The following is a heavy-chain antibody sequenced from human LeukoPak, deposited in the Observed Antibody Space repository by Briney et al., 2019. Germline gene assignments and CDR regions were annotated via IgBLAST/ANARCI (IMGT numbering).Heavy chain of an antibody. Sequence: GGPLRLSCAASGFTFSSYAMSWVRQAPGKGLEWVSAISGSGGSTYYADSVKGRFTISRDNSKDTLYLQMNSLRAEDTAVYYCAKDRQQLADAFDIWGQGTMVTVSS. V-gene: IGHV3-23*01. J-gene: IGHJ3*02. CDR2: ISGSGGST. CDR1: GFTFSSYA. D-gene: IGHD6-13*01. CDR3: AKDRQQLADAFDI.